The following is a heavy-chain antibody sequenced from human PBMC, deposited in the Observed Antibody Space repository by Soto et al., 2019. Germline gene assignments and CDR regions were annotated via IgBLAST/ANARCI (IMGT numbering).Heavy chain of an antibody. CDR1: GGSISSYY. V-gene: IGHV4-4*07. J-gene: IGHJ5*01. Sequence: PSETLSLTCTVSGGSISSYYWSWIRQPAGKGLEWIGRIYSHGATNYNPSLKSRVTVSLDTSKNQVSLRLTSVTAADTAVYYCAREEDYYGSGSYYNKYNWFD. D-gene: IGHD3-10*01. CDR2: IYSHGAT. CDR3: AREEDYYGSGSYYNKYNWFD.